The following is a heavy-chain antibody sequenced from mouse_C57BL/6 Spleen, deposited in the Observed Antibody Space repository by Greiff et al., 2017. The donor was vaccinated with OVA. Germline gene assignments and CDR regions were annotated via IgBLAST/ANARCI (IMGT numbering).Heavy chain of an antibody. CDR2: IWRGGST. CDR3: AKKLMYYYAMDY. CDR1: GFSLTSYG. V-gene: IGHV2-5*01. Sequence: VQGVESGPGLVQPSQSLSITCTVSGFSLTSYGVHWVRQSPGKGLEWLGVIWRGGSTDYNAAFMSRLSITKDNSKSQVFFKMNSLQADDTAIYYCAKKLMYYYAMDYWGQGTSVTVSS. J-gene: IGHJ4*01.